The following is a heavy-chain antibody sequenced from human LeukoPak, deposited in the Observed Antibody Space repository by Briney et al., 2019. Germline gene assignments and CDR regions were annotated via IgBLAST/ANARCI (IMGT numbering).Heavy chain of an antibody. V-gene: IGHV6-1*01. CDR1: GDSVSSNSAA. CDR3: ARGDYYGSGSFTP. Sequence: SQTLSLTCAISGDSVSSNSAAWNWIRQSPSRGLEWLGRTYYRPKWYNDYAVSVKSRITISPDTSTNQFSLQLNSVTPEDTAVYYCARGDYYGSGSFTPWGQGTLVTVSS. D-gene: IGHD3-10*01. J-gene: IGHJ5*02. CDR2: TYYRPKWYN.